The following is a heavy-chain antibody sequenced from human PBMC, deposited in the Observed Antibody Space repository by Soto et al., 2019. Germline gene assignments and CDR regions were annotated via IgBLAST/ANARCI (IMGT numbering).Heavy chain of an antibody. CDR1: GGTFSSYA. V-gene: IGHV1-69*05. J-gene: IGHJ3*02. CDR2: IIPNCGTA. CDR3: ARCRRIVLLVYGPHDAFDI. Sequence: SVKVSCKASGGTFSSYAISWVRQATGQGLEWMGGIIPNCGTANYAQKFQGRVTITTDESTSTAYMELSSLRSEDTAVYYCARCRRIVLLVYGPHDAFDIWGQGTMVTVSS. D-gene: IGHD2-8*01.